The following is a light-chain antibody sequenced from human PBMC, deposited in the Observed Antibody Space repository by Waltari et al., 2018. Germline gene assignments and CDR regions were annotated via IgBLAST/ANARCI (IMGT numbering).Light chain of an antibody. CDR3: QQYHNWPPWT. CDR2: DAS. V-gene: IGKV3D-15*01. J-gene: IGKJ1*01. Sequence: DIVMTQSPATLSVSPGEGATLSCRASQSVTTKLAWYQLKPGQAPRLLIYDASSRATGIPARFSGSGFGTEFTLTISSLQSEDFAVYYCQQYHNWPPWTFGRGTKVEIK. CDR1: QSVTTK.